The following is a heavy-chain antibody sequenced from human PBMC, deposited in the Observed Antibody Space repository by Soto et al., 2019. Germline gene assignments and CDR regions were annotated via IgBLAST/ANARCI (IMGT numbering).Heavy chain of an antibody. V-gene: IGHV3-43*01. CDR2: ISWDGGST. J-gene: IGHJ4*02. CDR1: GFTFDDYT. CDR3: AKDKTSAHNYYDSNHPFDY. Sequence: GGSLRLSCAASGFTFDDYTMHWVRQAPGKGLEWVSLISWDGGSTYYADSVKGRFTISRDNSKNSLYLQMNSLRTEDTALYYCAKDKTSAHNYYDSNHPFDYWGQGTLGTVSS. D-gene: IGHD3-22*01.